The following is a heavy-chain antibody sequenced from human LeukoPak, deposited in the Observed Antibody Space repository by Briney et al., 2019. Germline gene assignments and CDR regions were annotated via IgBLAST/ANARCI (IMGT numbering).Heavy chain of an antibody. V-gene: IGHV4-34*01. Sequence: SETLSLTCAVYGGSFSGYYWSWIRQPPGKGLEWSGEINHSGSSNYNPSLKNRVTISLDTSKNQFSLKPGSVTAADTAVYYCARGRLWFGNNWFDPWGQGTMVTVSS. CDR3: ARGRLWFGNNWFDP. CDR2: INHSGSS. D-gene: IGHD3-10*01. CDR1: GGSFSGYY. J-gene: IGHJ5*02.